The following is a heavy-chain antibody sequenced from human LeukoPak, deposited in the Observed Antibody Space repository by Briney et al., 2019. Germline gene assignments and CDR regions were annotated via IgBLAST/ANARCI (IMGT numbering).Heavy chain of an antibody. Sequence: PSETLSLTCTFSGASSSSSGYYWGWIRQPPGKGLEWIGSIYYSGSTYYNPSLKSRVTISVDPSKNQFSLKLSSVTAADTAVYYCARHPYQLLWLSWFDPWGQGTLVTVSS. CDR2: IYYSGST. CDR1: GASSSSSGYY. V-gene: IGHV4-39*01. D-gene: IGHD2-2*01. CDR3: ARHPYQLLWLSWFDP. J-gene: IGHJ5*02.